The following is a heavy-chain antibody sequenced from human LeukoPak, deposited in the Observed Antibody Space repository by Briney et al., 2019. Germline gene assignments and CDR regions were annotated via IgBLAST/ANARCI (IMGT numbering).Heavy chain of an antibody. CDR3: ARAPTHYYYMDV. CDR2: INPNSGGT. V-gene: IGHV1-2*02. CDR1: GYTFTGYY. Sequence: ASVKVSCKASGYTFTGYYMHWVRQAPGQGLEWMGWINPNSGGTNYAQKFQGRVTMTRDTSISTAYMELSRLRSDDTAVYYCARAPTHYYYMDVWGKGTTVTVSS. J-gene: IGHJ6*03.